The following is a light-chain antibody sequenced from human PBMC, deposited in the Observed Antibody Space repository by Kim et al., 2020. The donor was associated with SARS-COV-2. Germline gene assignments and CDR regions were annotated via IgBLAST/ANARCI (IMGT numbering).Light chain of an antibody. CDR3: QKYNSAVLT. CDR2: AAS. Sequence: ASVGDGVTITCRASQGINNYLAWYQQRPGKVPKHLIHAASTLQSGVPSRFSGSGSGTDFTLTISSLQPEDVATYYCQKYNSAVLTFGPGTKVDIK. V-gene: IGKV1-27*01. J-gene: IGKJ3*01. CDR1: QGINNY.